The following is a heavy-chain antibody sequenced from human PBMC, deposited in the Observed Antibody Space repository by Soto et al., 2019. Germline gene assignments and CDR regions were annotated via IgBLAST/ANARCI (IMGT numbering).Heavy chain of an antibody. CDR3: ARRWGMGFDY. V-gene: IGHV4-59*01. D-gene: IGHD3-16*01. Sequence: QVQLQESGPGLVKPSETLSLTCTVSGGSISSYYWSWIPQPPGKGLEWIGYIYYSGSTNYNPSLKRRVTISVDTSMDQFSLKLSSVAAADTAVYYCARRWGMGFDYWGQGTLVTVSS. J-gene: IGHJ4*02. CDR2: IYYSGST. CDR1: GGSISSYY.